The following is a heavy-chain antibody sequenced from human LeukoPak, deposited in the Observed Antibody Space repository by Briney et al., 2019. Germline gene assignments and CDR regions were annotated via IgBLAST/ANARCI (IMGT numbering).Heavy chain of an antibody. Sequence: GGSLRLSCAASGFTFSSYPMHWVRQAPGKGLEWVAIISTDGDDKFYAGSVKGRFTVSRDNSKNTLYLQMNSLRTEDTALYYCARDQETLSTIDYWGQGSLVTVSS. CDR2: ISTDGDDK. V-gene: IGHV3-30*04. D-gene: IGHD1-1*01. CDR3: ARDQETLSTIDY. CDR1: GFTFSSYP. J-gene: IGHJ4*02.